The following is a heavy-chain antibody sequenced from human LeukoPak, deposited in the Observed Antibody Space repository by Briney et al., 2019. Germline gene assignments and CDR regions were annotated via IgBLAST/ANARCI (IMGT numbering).Heavy chain of an antibody. CDR2: ISWNSGSI. CDR1: GFTFDDYA. V-gene: IGHV3-9*01. Sequence: PGRSLRLSCAASGFTFDDYAMHWVRQAPGKGLEWVSGISWNSGSIGYADPVKGRFTISRDNAKNSLYLQMNSLRAEDTALYYCAKGQRNDVVNWFDPWGQGTLVTVSS. CDR3: AKGQRNDVVNWFDP. J-gene: IGHJ5*02. D-gene: IGHD1-1*01.